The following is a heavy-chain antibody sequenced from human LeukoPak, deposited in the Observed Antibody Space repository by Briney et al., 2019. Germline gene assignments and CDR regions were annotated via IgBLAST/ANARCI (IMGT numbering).Heavy chain of an antibody. CDR1: GVSISSNLW. Sequence: PSGTLSLTCAVSGVSISSNLWWTWVRQPPGKGLEWIAEIHHSGSINYNPSLKSRVTISVDTSKNQFSLKLSSVTAADTAVYYCARGGDKVIPFDYWGQGTLVTVSS. D-gene: IGHD3-16*02. J-gene: IGHJ4*02. CDR2: IHHSGSI. V-gene: IGHV4-4*02. CDR3: ARGGDKVIPFDY.